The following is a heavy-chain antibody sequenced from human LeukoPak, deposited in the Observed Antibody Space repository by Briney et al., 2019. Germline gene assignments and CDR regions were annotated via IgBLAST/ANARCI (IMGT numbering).Heavy chain of an antibody. CDR3: ASGYDFWSGYYTALGY. J-gene: IGHJ4*02. V-gene: IGHV1-2*02. CDR2: INPNSGGT. D-gene: IGHD3-3*01. CDR1: GYTFTSYA. Sequence: ASVKVSCKASGYTFTSYAMNWVRQAPGQGLEWMGWINPNSGGTNYAQKFQGRVTMTRDTSISTAYMELSRLRSDDTAVYYCASGYDFWSGYYTALGYWGQGTLVTVSS.